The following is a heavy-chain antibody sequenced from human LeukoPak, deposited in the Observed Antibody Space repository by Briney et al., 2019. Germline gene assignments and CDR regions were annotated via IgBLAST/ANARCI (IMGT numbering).Heavy chain of an antibody. CDR1: GFTFSSYA. CDR2: ITTAT. CDR3: AKGGLSSTGLDY. D-gene: IGHD1-1*01. V-gene: IGHV3-23*01. Sequence: PGGSLRLSCAASGFTFSSYAMSWVRQAAGKGLEYVSSITTATYYADSVKGRFAISRDNSKSTLYLQMNSLRAEDTAVYYCAKGGLSSTGLDYWGQGTLVTVSS. J-gene: IGHJ4*02.